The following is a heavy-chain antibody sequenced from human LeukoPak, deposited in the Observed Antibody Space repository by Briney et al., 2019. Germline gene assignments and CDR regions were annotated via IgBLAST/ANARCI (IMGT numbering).Heavy chain of an antibody. V-gene: IGHV4-34*01. CDR1: GGSFSGYY. CDR3: ARATYSYGYCLFDY. D-gene: IGHD5-18*01. J-gene: IGHJ4*02. CDR2: INHSGST. Sequence: PSETLSLTCAVYGGSFSGYYWSWIRQPPGKGLEWIGEINHSGSTNYSPSLKSRVTISVDTSKNQFSLKLSSVTAADTAVYYCARATYSYGYCLFDYWGQGTLVTVSS.